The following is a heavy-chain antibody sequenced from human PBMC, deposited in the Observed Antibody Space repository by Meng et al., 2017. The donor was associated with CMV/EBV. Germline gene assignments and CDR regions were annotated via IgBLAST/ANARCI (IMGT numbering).Heavy chain of an antibody. J-gene: IGHJ3*02. CDR1: GGSFSGYY. V-gene: IGHV4-34*01. CDR2: INHSGST. Sequence: GSLRLSCAVYGGSFSGYYWSWIRQPPGKGLEWIGEINHSGSTNYNPSLKSRATISVDTSKNQFSLKLSSVTAADTAVYYCARKAQDCSSTSCYPFDIWGQGTMVTVSS. D-gene: IGHD2-2*01. CDR3: ARKAQDCSSTSCYPFDI.